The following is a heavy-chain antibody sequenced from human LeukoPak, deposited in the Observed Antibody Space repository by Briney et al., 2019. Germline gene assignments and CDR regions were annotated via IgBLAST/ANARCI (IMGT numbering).Heavy chain of an antibody. Sequence: PSDTLPLTCTVSGGSISSYYRSWIRQPPGKGLEWTGYIYYSGSTNYNPSLKSRVTISVDTSKNRSSLKLSSVTAANAAVYYCARGRRQLDYWGQGTLVTVSS. CDR1: GGSISSYY. D-gene: IGHD3-10*01. CDR2: IYYSGST. J-gene: IGHJ4*02. V-gene: IGHV4-59*08. CDR3: ARGRRQLDY.